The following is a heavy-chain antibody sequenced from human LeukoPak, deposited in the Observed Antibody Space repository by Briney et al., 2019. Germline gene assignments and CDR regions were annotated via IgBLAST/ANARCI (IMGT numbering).Heavy chain of an antibody. V-gene: IGHV3-53*01. CDR2: IYRGGST. D-gene: IGHD3-10*01. CDR1: GFTVSSNY. Sequence: GGSLRLSCAASGFTVSSNYMTWVRQAPGKGLEWVSVIYRGGSTYYADSVKGRFTISRDNSKNTLYLQMNSLRAKDTAVYYCAGGFSGSYYNPPGYWGQGTLVTVSS. J-gene: IGHJ4*02. CDR3: AGGFSGSYYNPPGY.